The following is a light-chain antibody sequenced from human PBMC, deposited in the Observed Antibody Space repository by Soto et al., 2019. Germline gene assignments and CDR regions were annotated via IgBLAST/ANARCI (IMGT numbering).Light chain of an antibody. Sequence: EIFSSQSPAPLSVSPGERATLSCRASQSVSSNLAWYQQKPGQAPRLLIYGASTRATGIPARFSGSGSGTEFTLTISSLQSEDFAVYYCQQYNNWPPGRTFGQGTKVDIK. CDR2: GAS. CDR3: QQYNNWPPGRT. J-gene: IGKJ1*01. CDR1: QSVSSN. V-gene: IGKV3-15*01.